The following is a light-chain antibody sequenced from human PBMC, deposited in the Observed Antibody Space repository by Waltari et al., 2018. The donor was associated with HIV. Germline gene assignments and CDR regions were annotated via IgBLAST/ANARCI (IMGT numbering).Light chain of an antibody. V-gene: IGKV3-11*01. CDR3: QQRNSWPPDVT. J-gene: IGKJ3*01. CDR1: QSVSSY. Sequence: EIVLTQSPAILSSTPGERLTLSCRASQSVSSYLAWYQQKPGQAPRLLMYDASNRATGIPARFSGSGSGKDFTLTISSLEPEDFAVYYCQQRNSWPPDVTFGPGTKVDIK. CDR2: DAS.